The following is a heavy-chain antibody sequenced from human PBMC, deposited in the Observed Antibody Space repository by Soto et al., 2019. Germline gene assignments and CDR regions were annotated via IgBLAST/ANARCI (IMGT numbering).Heavy chain of an antibody. CDR1: GGTFSSYA. V-gene: IGHV1-69*12. CDR3: ARGTVTGSEYNYYYYGMDV. CDR2: IIPIFGTT. J-gene: IGHJ6*02. Sequence: QVQLVQSGAEVKKPGSSVKVSCKASGGTFSSYAIDWVRQAPGQGLEWMGGIIPIFGTTNYAQKLQGRVKLTADESTRTAYMELSTLTSEHTAVYYCARGTVTGSEYNYYYYGMDVWGQGTTVTVSS. D-gene: IGHD1-1*01.